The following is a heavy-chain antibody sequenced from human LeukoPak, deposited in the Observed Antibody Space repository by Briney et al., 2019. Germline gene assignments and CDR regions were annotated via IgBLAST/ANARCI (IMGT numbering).Heavy chain of an antibody. CDR2: IYYSGST. D-gene: IGHD3-10*01. CDR1: GGSISSGGYY. J-gene: IGHJ3*01. Sequence: SETLSLTCTVSGGSISSGGYYWSWIRQHPGKGLEWIGYIYYSGSTYYNPSLKSRVTISVDTSKNQFSLKLSSVTAADTAVYYCARSAGMMALLWGQGTMVTVSS. V-gene: IGHV4-31*03. CDR3: ARSAGMMALL.